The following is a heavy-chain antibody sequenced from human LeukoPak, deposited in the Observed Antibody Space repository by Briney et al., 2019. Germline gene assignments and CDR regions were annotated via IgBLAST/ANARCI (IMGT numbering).Heavy chain of an antibody. CDR1: GLTFSNYA. J-gene: IGHJ6*02. Sequence: GGSLRLACAASGLTFSNYAMSWVRQAPGKGLEWVSAISGGGVSTYYADSVKGRFTISRDNSKNTLYLQMNSLRAGDTAVYYCAKERAVAGTEIYYYYYGMDVWGQGTTVTVSS. CDR2: ISGGGVST. D-gene: IGHD6-19*01. V-gene: IGHV3-23*01. CDR3: AKERAVAGTEIYYYYYGMDV.